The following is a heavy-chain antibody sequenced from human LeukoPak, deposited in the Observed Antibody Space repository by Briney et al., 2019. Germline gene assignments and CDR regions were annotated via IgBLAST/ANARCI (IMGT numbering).Heavy chain of an antibody. CDR3: ASRGGNYVDYYYMDV. V-gene: IGHV1-69*05. D-gene: IGHD1-26*01. CDR1: GGTFSSYA. Sequence: GASVKVSCKASGGTFSSYAISWVRQAPGQGLEWMGGIIPTFGTANYAQKFQGRVTITTDESTSTAYMELSSLRSEDTAVYYCASRGGNYVDYYYMDVWGKGTTVTVSS. CDR2: IIPTFGTA. J-gene: IGHJ6*03.